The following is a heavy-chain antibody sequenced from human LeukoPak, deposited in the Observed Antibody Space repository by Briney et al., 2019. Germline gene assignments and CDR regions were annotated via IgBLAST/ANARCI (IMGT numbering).Heavy chain of an antibody. CDR3: ARARYCSGGSGSEYFQH. CDR2: ISAYNGNT. V-gene: IGHV1-18*01. D-gene: IGHD2-15*01. J-gene: IGHJ1*01. CDR1: GYTFTSYG. Sequence: ASVKVSCTASGYTFTSYGISWVRQAPGQGLEWMGWISAYNGNTNYTQKLQGRVTMTTDTSTSTAYMELRSLRSDDTAVYYCARARYCSGGSGSEYFQHWGQGTLVTVSS.